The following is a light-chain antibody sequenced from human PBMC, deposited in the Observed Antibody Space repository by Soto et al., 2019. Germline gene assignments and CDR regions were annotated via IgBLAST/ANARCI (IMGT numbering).Light chain of an antibody. V-gene: IGKV1-5*03. CDR3: QHYNSYSEA. J-gene: IGKJ1*01. CDR1: QTISSW. CDR2: KAS. Sequence: DIQMTQSPSTLSGSVGDRVTITCRASQTISSWLAWYQQKPGKAPKLLIYKASTLKSGVPSRFSGSGFGTEFTLTISSLQPDDFATYYCQHYNSYSEAFGQGTTVELK.